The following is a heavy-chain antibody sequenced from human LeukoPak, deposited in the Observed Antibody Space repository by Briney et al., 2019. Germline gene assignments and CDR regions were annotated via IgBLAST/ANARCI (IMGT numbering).Heavy chain of an antibody. CDR2: INSAGSDT. CDR3: ARMHAAMGSFFDP. D-gene: IGHD5-18*01. Sequence: PGGSIGRYCAASGFTCSNCWMPWLRQAAGKGLVWVSRINSAGSDTNYADSVRGRFTISRDNAKNTLYLQMNSLRTEDTAVYYCARMHAAMGSFFDPWGQGTLVTVSS. J-gene: IGHJ5*02. CDR1: GFTCSNCW. V-gene: IGHV3-74*01.